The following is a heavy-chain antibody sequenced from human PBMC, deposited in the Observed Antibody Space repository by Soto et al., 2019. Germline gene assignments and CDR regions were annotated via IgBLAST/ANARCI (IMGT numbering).Heavy chain of an antibody. CDR1: GYTFTSYA. J-gene: IGHJ6*02. CDR2: INAGNGNT. V-gene: IGHV1-3*01. CDR3: ARDCSGGSCYLRNYYYYGMDV. D-gene: IGHD2-15*01. Sequence: ASVKVSCKASGYTFTSYAMHWVRQAPGQRLEWMGWINAGNGNTKYSQKLQGRVTITRDTSASTAYMELSSLRSEDTAVYYCARDCSGGSCYLRNYYYYGMDVWGQGTTVTVSS.